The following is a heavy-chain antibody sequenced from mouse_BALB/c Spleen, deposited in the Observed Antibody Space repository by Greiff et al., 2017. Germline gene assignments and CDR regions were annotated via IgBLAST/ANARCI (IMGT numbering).Heavy chain of an antibody. J-gene: IGHJ1*01. CDR1: GFNIKDTY. D-gene: IGHD2-4*01. V-gene: IGHV14-3*02. Sequence: VQLQQSGAELVKPGASVKLSCTASGFNIKDTYMHWVKQRPEQGLEWIGRIDPANGNTKYDPKFQGKATITADTSSNTAYLQLSSLTSEDTAVYYCARYKLRTYWYFDVWGAGTTVTVSS. CDR3: ARYKLRTYWYFDV. CDR2: IDPANGNT.